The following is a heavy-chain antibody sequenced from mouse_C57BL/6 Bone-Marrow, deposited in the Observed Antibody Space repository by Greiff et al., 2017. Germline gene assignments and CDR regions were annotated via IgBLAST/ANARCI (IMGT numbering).Heavy chain of an antibody. V-gene: IGHV1-63*01. Sequence: QVQLKQSGAELVRPGTSVKMSCKASGYTFTNYWIGWAKQRPGHGLEWIGDIYPGGGYTNYNEKFKGKATLTADKSSSTAYMQFRSLTSEDSAISYCARARRCFDYWGQGTTLTVSS. CDR2: IYPGGGYT. CDR3: ARARRCFDY. CDR1: GYTFTNYW. J-gene: IGHJ2*01.